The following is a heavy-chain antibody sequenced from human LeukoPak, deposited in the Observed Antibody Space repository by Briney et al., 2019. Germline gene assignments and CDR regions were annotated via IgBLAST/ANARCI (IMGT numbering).Heavy chain of an antibody. D-gene: IGHD3-10*01. CDR2: INPNSGGT. V-gene: IGHV1-2*02. Sequence: ASVKVSCKASGYTFTGYYMHWVRQAPGQGLEWMGWINPNSGGTNYAQKFQGRVTMTRDTSISTAYMELSRLRSDDTAVYYCARGGVYGWDTWYWFDPWGQGTLVTVSS. CDR3: ARGGVYGWDTWYWFDP. CDR1: GYTFTGYY. J-gene: IGHJ5*02.